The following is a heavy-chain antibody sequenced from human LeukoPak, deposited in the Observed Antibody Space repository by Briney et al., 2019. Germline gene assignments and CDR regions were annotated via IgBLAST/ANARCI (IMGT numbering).Heavy chain of an antibody. Sequence: GGSLRLSCAASGFTFSSHSMNWVRQAPGKGLEWVSYISSCSTIYYADSVKGRFTISRDNAKNSLYLQMSSLRAEDTAVYYCARGAYYYEDWGQGTLVTVSS. J-gene: IGHJ4*02. V-gene: IGHV3-48*01. D-gene: IGHD3-22*01. CDR1: GFTFSSHS. CDR3: ARGAYYYED. CDR2: ISSCSTI.